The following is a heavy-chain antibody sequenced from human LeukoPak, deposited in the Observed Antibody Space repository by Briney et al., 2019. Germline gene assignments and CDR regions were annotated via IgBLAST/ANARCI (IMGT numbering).Heavy chain of an antibody. CDR1: ESTFTTYG. D-gene: IGHD5-12*01. Sequence: PGGSLRLSCEASESTFTTYGMHWVRQAPGKGLEWVAFIPYDASNECYGDSVKGRFTISRDNSKNTLYLQMNSLRAEDTAVYFCAKWKNNNSGYDHWGQGTLVTVSS. CDR3: AKWKNNNSGYDH. J-gene: IGHJ5*02. V-gene: IGHV3-30*02. CDR2: IPYDASNE.